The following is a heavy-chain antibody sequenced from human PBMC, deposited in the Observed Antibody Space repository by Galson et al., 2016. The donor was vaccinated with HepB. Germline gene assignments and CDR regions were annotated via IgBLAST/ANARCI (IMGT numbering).Heavy chain of an antibody. Sequence: SLRLSCAASGFAVSNNYMSWVRQAPGKGLEWVSVIYSGGSIQYADSAKGRFTISRDNSKNTLYLQMNSLRAEDTAVSYCATSPSRGVWGQGTTVTVSS. CDR1: GFAVSNNY. J-gene: IGHJ6*02. CDR3: ATSPSRGV. CDR2: IYSGGSI. D-gene: IGHD2-2*01. V-gene: IGHV3-53*01.